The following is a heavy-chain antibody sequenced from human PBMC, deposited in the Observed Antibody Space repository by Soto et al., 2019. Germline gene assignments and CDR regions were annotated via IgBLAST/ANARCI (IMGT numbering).Heavy chain of an antibody. Sequence: SETLSLTCTVSGASISSSSYYWGWIRQPPGKGLEWIGTIYYSGNTYYNPSLKSRLTISVDMSKNQFSLKLNSVTAADTAVYYCARHYFEYYNDYWGQGTLVTVSS. V-gene: IGHV4-39*01. CDR1: GASISSSSYY. D-gene: IGHD3-10*01. CDR2: IYYSGNT. CDR3: ARHYFEYYNDY. J-gene: IGHJ4*02.